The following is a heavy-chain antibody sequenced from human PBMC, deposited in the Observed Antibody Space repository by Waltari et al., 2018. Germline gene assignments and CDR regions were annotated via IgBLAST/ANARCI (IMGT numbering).Heavy chain of an antibody. CDR2: ISGYNGNT. J-gene: IGHJ4*02. D-gene: IGHD3-22*01. CDR3: ARDRDTSGFYGYFDY. Sequence: QVQLVQSGAEVKKPGASVTISCRPSGYTLSSYANTWVRQAPGQGLEWMGCISGYNGNTNFAQKFQGRVTMTTDTSTRTAYMELRSLRSDDTAVYYCARDRDTSGFYGYFDYWGQGTLVTVSS. CDR1: GYTLSSYA. V-gene: IGHV1-18*01.